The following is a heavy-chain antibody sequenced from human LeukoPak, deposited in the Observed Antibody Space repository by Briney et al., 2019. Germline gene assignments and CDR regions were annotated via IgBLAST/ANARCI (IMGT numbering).Heavy chain of an antibody. J-gene: IGHJ4*02. CDR2: INSNTSYI. CDR1: GFIFNSYN. Sequence: GGSLRLSCAASGFIFNSYNIHWVRQAPGKGLEWVSSINSNTSYIYYADSVKGRFTISRDNAKNSLCLQMNSLRAEGTAVYYCARESGINNFDYWGQGTLVTVSS. D-gene: IGHD3-10*01. V-gene: IGHV3-21*01. CDR3: ARESGINNFDY.